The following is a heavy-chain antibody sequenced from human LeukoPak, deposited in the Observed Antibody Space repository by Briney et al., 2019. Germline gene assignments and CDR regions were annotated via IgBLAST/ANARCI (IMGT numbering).Heavy chain of an antibody. CDR2: INPSGGST. CDR3: AREGPYSDSSRSRFDY. V-gene: IGHV1-46*01. D-gene: IGHD6-6*01. CDR1: GYTFTNYY. J-gene: IGHJ4*02. Sequence: ASVKVSCKASGYTFTNYYIHWVRQAPGQGLEWTGIINPSGGSTSYAQKFQGKVTMTRDTSTSTVYMELSSLRSEDTAVYYCAREGPYSDSSRSRFDYWGQGTLVTVSS.